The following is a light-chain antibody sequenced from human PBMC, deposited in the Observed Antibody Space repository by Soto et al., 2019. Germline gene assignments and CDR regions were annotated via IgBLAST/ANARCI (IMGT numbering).Light chain of an antibody. J-gene: IGKJ5*01. CDR1: QSISSW. CDR2: HAS. Sequence: DIHMTQSASTLSASVGSTFTITCRASQSISSWLAWYQQKTVKAPKILISHASILENGVPSRFSGTGSGTEFTLTISNLQPDDFETYYCQQYNSSPITFGQGTRLEIK. V-gene: IGKV1-5*01. CDR3: QQYNSSPIT.